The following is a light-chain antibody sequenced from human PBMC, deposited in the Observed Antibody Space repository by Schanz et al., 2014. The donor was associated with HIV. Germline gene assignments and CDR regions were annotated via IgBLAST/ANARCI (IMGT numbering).Light chain of an antibody. CDR2: GNT. J-gene: IGLJ2*01. V-gene: IGLV1-40*01. Sequence: QSVLTQPPSVSGAPGQKVTISCTGSSSNIGAGYDVHWYRHLPGTAPELLIYGNTNRPSGVPDRFSGSKSGTSATLGITGLQTGDEADYYCASWDSSLSVLLFGGGTKLTVL. CDR1: SSNIGAGYD. CDR3: ASWDSSLSVLL.